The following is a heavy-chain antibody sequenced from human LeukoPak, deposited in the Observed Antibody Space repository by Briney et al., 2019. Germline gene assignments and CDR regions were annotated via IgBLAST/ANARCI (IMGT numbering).Heavy chain of an antibody. CDR3: ARDSSSSRYFDY. Sequence: PSETLSFTCTVSGGSISSYYWSWIRQPPGKGLEWIGYIYYSGSTNYNPSLKSRVTISVDTSKNQFSLKLSSVTAADTAVYYCARDSSSSRYFDYWGQGTLVTVSS. CDR1: GGSISSYY. D-gene: IGHD6-6*01. CDR2: IYYSGST. V-gene: IGHV4-59*01. J-gene: IGHJ4*02.